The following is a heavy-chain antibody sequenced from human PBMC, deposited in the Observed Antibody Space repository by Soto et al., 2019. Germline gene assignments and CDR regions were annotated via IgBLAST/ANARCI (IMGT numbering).Heavy chain of an antibody. D-gene: IGHD3-10*01. CDR1: GYSISSGYY. V-gene: IGHV4-38-2*01. Sequence: SETLSLTCAVSGYSISSGYYWGWIRQPPGKGLEWIGSIYHSGSTYYNPSLKSRVTISVDMSKNQFSLELSSVTAADTAVYYCARSVVRGVIMWDYWGQGTLVTVSS. CDR3: ARSVVRGVIMWDY. CDR2: IYHSGST. J-gene: IGHJ4*02.